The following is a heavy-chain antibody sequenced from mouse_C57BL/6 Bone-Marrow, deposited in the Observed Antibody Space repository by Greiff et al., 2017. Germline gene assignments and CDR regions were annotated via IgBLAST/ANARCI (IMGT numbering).Heavy chain of an antibody. CDR1: GYTFTSYW. D-gene: IGHD1-1*01. Sequence: QVQLQQPGAELVKPGASVKMSCKASGYTFTSYWITWVKQRPGQGLEWIGDINPSNGGTNYSEKFKSKATLTVDNTSSTAYMQLSSLTSEDAAVYYCANYGRGYWGQGTTLTVSS. CDR2: INPSNGGT. J-gene: IGHJ2*01. CDR3: ANYGRGY. V-gene: IGHV1-55*01.